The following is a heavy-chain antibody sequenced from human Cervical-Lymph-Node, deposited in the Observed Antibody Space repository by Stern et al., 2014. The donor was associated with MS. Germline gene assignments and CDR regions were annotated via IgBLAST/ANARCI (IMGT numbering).Heavy chain of an antibody. CDR3: ARDDGGSPDWYFDL. V-gene: IGHV4-59*01. CDR1: GGSISSYY. J-gene: IGHJ2*01. CDR2: IYYSGST. D-gene: IGHD2-15*01. Sequence: QLQLQESGPGLVKPSETLSLTCTVSGGSISSYYWSWIRQPPGKGLEWIGYIYYSGSTNYNPSLKSRVTISVDTSKNQFSLKLSSVTAADTAVYYCARDDGGSPDWYFDLWGRGTLVTVSS.